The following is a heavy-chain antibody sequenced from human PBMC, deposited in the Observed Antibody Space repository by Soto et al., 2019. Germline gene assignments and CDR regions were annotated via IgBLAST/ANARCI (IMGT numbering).Heavy chain of an antibody. CDR3: AKGYYYDLWRGKYRDGLDI. V-gene: IGHV3-23*01. CDR2: ISGMGGST. Sequence: KGLECVSPISGMGGSTYYADSVKGRFTISRDNSKNTLYLQMNSLRAEDKAVYYCAKGYYYDLWRGKYRDGLDIWGEGTMVTVSS. J-gene: IGHJ3*02. D-gene: IGHD3-3*01.